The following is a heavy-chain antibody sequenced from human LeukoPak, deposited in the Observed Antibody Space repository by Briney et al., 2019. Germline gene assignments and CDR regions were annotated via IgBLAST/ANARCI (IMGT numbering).Heavy chain of an antibody. Sequence: GGSLRLSCAASGFIFSGNWMTWVRQAPGKGLEWVAVMSYDGSNKYYADSAKGRFTTSRDNSKNTLYLQMNSLRAEDTAVYYCAKDRGSGWTAGAFDIWGQGTMVTVSS. J-gene: IGHJ3*02. CDR1: GFIFSGNW. CDR3: AKDRGSGWTAGAFDI. D-gene: IGHD6-19*01. CDR2: MSYDGSNK. V-gene: IGHV3-30*18.